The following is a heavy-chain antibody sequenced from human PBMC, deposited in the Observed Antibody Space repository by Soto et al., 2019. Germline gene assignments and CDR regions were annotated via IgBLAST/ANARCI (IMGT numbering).Heavy chain of an antibody. CDR1: GGTFSSYA. CDR2: IIPIFGTA. V-gene: IGHV1-69*13. D-gene: IGHD4-17*01. J-gene: IGHJ4*02. Sequence: SVKVSCKASGGTFSSYAISWVRQAPGQGLEWMGGIIPIFGTANYAQKFQGRVTITADESTSTAYMELSSLRSEGTAVYYCASGSTTVVTLFDYWGQGTLVTVS. CDR3: ASGSTTVVTLFDY.